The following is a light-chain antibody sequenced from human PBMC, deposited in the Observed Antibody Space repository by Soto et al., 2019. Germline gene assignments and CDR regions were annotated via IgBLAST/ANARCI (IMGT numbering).Light chain of an antibody. CDR2: GPS. CDR3: QQYNNWPWT. Sequence: EIVMTQSPATLSVSPGERATLSCRASQRVSSNLAWYQQKPGQAPRPLISGPSTRATGIPARFSGSGSGTEFTLTISSLQSEDFAVYYCQQYNNWPWTFGQGTKVEIQ. J-gene: IGKJ1*01. V-gene: IGKV3-15*01. CDR1: QRVSSN.